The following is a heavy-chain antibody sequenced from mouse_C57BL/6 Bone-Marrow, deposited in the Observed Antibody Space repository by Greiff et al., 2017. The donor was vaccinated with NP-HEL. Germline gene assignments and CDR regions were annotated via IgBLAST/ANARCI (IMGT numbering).Heavy chain of an antibody. CDR2: IDPSDSET. D-gene: IGHD1-1*01. Sequence: VQLQQPGAELVRPGSSVKLSCKASGYTFTSYWMHWVKQRPIQGLEWIGNIDPSDSETHYNQKFKDKATLTVDKSSSTAYMQLSSLTSEDSAVYYCARGGITTVVDYWGQGTTLTVSS. V-gene: IGHV1-52*01. CDR1: GYTFTSYW. CDR3: ARGGITTVVDY. J-gene: IGHJ2*01.